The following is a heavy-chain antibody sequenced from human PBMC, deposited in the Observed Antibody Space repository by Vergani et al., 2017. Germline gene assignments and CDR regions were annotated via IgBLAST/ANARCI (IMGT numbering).Heavy chain of an antibody. J-gene: IGHJ4*02. CDR2: ISSSSSTI. Sequence: QLQLQESGSGLVKPSQTLSLTCAVSGGSISSGGYSWSWVRQAPGKGLEWVSYISSSSSTIYYADSVKGRFTISRDNAKNSLYLQMNSLRDEDTAVYYCARDNTPTIPLWSSGYYLRGGGVDYWGQGTLVTVSS. V-gene: IGHV3-11*04. CDR3: ARDNTPTIPLWSSGYYLRGGGVDY. CDR1: GGSISSGGYS. D-gene: IGHD3-22*01.